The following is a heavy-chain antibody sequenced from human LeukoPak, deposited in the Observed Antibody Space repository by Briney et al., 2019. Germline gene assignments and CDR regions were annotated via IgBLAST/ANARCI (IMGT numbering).Heavy chain of an antibody. J-gene: IGHJ6*03. CDR2: INHSGST. CDR3: AREAPVVAATYPYYYYYYMDV. CDR1: GGSFSGYY. V-gene: IGHV4-34*01. Sequence: SETLSLTCAVYGGSFSGYYWSWIRQPPGKGVEWIGEINHSGSTNYNPSLKSRVTISVDTSKNQFSLKLSSVTAADTAVYYCAREAPVVAATYPYYYYYYMDVWGKGTTVTVSS. D-gene: IGHD2-15*01.